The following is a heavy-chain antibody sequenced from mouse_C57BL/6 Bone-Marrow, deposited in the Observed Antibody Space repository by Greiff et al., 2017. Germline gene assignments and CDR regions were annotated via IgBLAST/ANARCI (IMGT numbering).Heavy chain of an antibody. D-gene: IGHD1-1*01. J-gene: IGHJ2*01. V-gene: IGHV5-9-1*02. Sequence: EVKLVESGEGLVKPGGSLKLSCAASGFTFSSYAMSWVRQTPEQRLEWVAYISSGGDYIYYADTVKGRFTISRDNARNTLYLQLISLKSEDTAMYYCTRSLLRGFDYWGQGTTLTVSS. CDR2: ISSGGDYI. CDR3: TRSLLRGFDY. CDR1: GFTFSSYA.